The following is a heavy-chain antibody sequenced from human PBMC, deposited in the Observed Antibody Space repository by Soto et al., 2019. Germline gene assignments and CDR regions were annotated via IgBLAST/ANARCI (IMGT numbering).Heavy chain of an antibody. CDR2: ISGSGGST. D-gene: IGHD2-2*01. J-gene: IGHJ4*02. V-gene: IGHV3-23*01. Sequence: GGSLRLSCAASGFTFSGYAMSWVRQAPGKGLGWVSAISGSGGSTYYADSVKGRFTISRDNSKNTLYLQMNSLRAEDTAVYYCAKSADRYCSSTSCPWDYFDYWGQGTLVTVSS. CDR3: AKSADRYCSSTSCPWDYFDY. CDR1: GFTFSGYA.